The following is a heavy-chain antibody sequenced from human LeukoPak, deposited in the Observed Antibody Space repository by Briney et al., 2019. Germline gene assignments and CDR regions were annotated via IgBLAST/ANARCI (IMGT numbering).Heavy chain of an antibody. Sequence: ASVKVSCKASGYTFTSYYMHWVRQATGQGLEWMGWMNPNSGNTGYAQKFQGRVTMTRNTSISTAYMELSSLRSEDTAVYYCARAYDFWSGLDAFDIWGQGTMVTVSS. J-gene: IGHJ3*02. CDR2: MNPNSGNT. CDR1: GYTFTSYY. V-gene: IGHV1-8*02. D-gene: IGHD3-3*01. CDR3: ARAYDFWSGLDAFDI.